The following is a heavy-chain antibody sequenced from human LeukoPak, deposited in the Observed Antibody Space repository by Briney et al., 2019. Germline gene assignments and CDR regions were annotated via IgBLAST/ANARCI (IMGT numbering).Heavy chain of an antibody. J-gene: IGHJ5*02. D-gene: IGHD6-6*01. V-gene: IGHV1-8*01. CDR2: MNPNSGNT. Sequence: ASVKVSCKASGYTFTSYDINWVRQATGQGLEWMGWMNPNSGNTGYAQKFQGRVTMTRNTSISTAYMELSSLRSEDTAVYYCARGSHDYSSSSHLDWFDPWGQGTLVTVS. CDR3: ARGSHDYSSSSHLDWFDP. CDR1: GYTFTSYD.